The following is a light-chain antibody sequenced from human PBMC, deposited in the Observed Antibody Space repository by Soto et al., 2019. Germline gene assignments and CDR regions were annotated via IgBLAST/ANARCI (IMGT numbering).Light chain of an antibody. CDR1: SSDVGGYNY. CDR3: CSYTSSSAPWV. CDR2: DVS. V-gene: IGLV2-14*03. Sequence: QSALTQPASVSGSPGQSITISCTGTSSDVGGYNYVSWYQQHPGKAPKLMIYDVSDRPSGVSNRFSTSKSGITASLTISALQAEDEVDYSCCSYTSSSAPWVFGTGTKVPAL. J-gene: IGLJ1*01.